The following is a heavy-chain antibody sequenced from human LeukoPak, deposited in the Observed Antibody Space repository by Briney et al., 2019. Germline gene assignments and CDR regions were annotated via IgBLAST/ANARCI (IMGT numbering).Heavy chain of an antibody. CDR1: GFIFNNYA. CDR2: ISGSGHDI. Sequence: GGSLRLSCAASGFIFNNYAMSWVRQTPGKGLEWVSVISGSGHDIFYMDSVKGRFTISRDNPMNTLYLQMNSLGAEDTALYYCARDRVPGTSPKMDSWGQGTLVTVSS. D-gene: IGHD1-7*01. J-gene: IGHJ5*01. CDR3: ARDRVPGTSPKMDS. V-gene: IGHV3-23*01.